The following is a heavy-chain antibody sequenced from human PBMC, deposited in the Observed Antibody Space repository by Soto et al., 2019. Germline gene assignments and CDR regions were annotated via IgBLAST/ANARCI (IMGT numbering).Heavy chain of an antibody. D-gene: IGHD3-22*01. CDR1: GYTLTSYY. J-gene: IGHJ3*02. CDR2: INPSGGSDGNA. V-gene: IGHV1-46*03. Sequence: ASVKVSCKASGYTLTSYYMHWVRQAPGQGLEWMGIINPSGGSDGNAGYAQKFQGRVTLTRDTSTSTVYMELSSLRSEDTAIYYFAIEILLRAYHYHPDAFDIWGQGTMVTVSS. CDR3: AIEILLRAYHYHPDAFDI.